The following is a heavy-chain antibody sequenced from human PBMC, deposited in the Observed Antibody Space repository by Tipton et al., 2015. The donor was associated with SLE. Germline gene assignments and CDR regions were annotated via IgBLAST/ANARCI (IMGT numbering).Heavy chain of an antibody. CDR3: ARRVSNGRFDVFDT. J-gene: IGHJ3*02. Sequence: TLSLTCTVSGDSIPSHYLAWIRHPPGKGLNWVGYISQSRATNYHPSRTSRISISVDNSKSQFSLKMRSVTAADTAVYYCARRVSNGRFDVFDTWGRGTTVTVSS. V-gene: IGHV4-59*11. CDR1: GDSIPSHY. D-gene: IGHD2-8*01. CDR2: ISQSRAT.